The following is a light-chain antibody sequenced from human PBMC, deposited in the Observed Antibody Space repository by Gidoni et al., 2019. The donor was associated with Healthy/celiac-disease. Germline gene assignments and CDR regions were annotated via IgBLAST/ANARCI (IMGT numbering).Light chain of an antibody. CDR1: QSVSSSY. Sequence: EIVLTQSPGTLSLSPGERATLSCRASQSVSSSYLAWYQRKPGQAPRLLIYGASSRATGIPDRFSGSGSGTDFTLTISRLEPEDFAVYYCQQYGSSPTFGPGTKVDIK. CDR3: QQYGSSPT. J-gene: IGKJ3*01. V-gene: IGKV3-20*01. CDR2: GAS.